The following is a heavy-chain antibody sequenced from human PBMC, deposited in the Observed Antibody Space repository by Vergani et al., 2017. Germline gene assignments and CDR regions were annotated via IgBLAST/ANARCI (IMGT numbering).Heavy chain of an antibody. CDR2: INPNSGGT. D-gene: IGHD6-13*01. V-gene: IGHV1-2*02. CDR1: GYTFTDYF. J-gene: IGHJ4*02. Sequence: QVQLVQSGAEVKKPGASVKVSCKASGYTFTDYFMHWVRQAPGQGLEWMGWINPNSGGTNYAQKFQGRVTMTRDTSISTAYMELSTLRSDDTAVYYCARVSTSSNRDYFDYWGQGTLVTVSS. CDR3: ARVSTSSNRDYFDY.